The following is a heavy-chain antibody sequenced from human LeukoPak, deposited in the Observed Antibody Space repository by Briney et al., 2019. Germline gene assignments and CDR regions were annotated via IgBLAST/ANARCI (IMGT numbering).Heavy chain of an antibody. V-gene: IGHV4-30-4*07. CDR3: ARGYCTNGVCHIDWYFDL. CDR2: IYYSGST. CDR1: GGSISSGGYS. D-gene: IGHD2-8*01. J-gene: IGHJ2*01. Sequence: SQTLSLTCAVSGGSISSGGYSWSWIRQPPGKGLEWIGYIYYSGSTYYNPSLKSRVTISVDTSKNQFSLKLSSVTAADTAVYYCARGYCTNGVCHIDWYFDLWGRGTLVTVSS.